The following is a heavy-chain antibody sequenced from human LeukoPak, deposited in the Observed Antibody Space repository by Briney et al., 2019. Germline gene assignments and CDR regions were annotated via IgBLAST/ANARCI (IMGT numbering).Heavy chain of an antibody. CDR2: IADDGSNT. Sequence: GRSLRLSCAAPGFTFSSYGMHWGRQAPGKGLEGVAVIADDGSNTYYADSVKGRFTTSRDNSTITLYLQMNSLRAEDTAVYYCAKEWQWLKDYYYGMDVWGQGTTVTVSS. V-gene: IGHV3-30*18. CDR1: GFTFSSYG. D-gene: IGHD6-19*01. CDR3: AKEWQWLKDYYYGMDV. J-gene: IGHJ6*02.